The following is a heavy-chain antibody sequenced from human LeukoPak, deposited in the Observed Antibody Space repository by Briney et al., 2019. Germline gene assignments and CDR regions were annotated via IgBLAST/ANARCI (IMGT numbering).Heavy chain of an antibody. Sequence: SETLSLTCVVSGGSISSRNYYWGWIRQPPGKGLEWIGSIYYTGITYYNPSLKSRVTISVDTSKNQFSLKVTSVTAADTAVYYCMRVDIAVVPASSFDYWGQGTLVTVSS. CDR2: IYYTGIT. V-gene: IGHV4-39*07. J-gene: IGHJ4*02. CDR3: MRVDIAVVPASSFDY. D-gene: IGHD2-2*03. CDR1: GGSISSRNYY.